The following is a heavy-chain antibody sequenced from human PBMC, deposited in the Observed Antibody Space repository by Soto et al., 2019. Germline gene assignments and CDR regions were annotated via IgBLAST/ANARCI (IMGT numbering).Heavy chain of an antibody. Sequence: GGSLRLSCAASGFTFSSYSMNWVRQAPGKGLEWVSYISSSSSTIYYADSVKGRFTISRDNSKNTLYLQMNSLRAEDTAVYYCAKELYCSSTSCYGRKAAYWVKGTRVTVSS. J-gene: IGHJ4*02. CDR3: AKELYCSSTSCYGRKAAY. D-gene: IGHD2-2*01. V-gene: IGHV3-48*01. CDR1: GFTFSSYS. CDR2: ISSSSSTI.